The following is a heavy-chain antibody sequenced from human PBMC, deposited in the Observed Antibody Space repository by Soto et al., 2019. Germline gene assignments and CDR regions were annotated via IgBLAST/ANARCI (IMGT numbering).Heavy chain of an antibody. CDR2: IYYSGST. CDR3: AREVLRGYCSGGSCYDWFDP. J-gene: IGHJ5*02. CDR1: GGSISSGGYY. Sequence: SETLSLTCTVSGGSISSGGYYWSWIRQHPGKGLEWIGYIYYSGSTYYNPSLKSRVTISVDTSKNQFSLKLSSVTAADTAVYYCAREVLRGYCSGGSCYDWFDPWGQGTLVTVSS. D-gene: IGHD2-15*01. V-gene: IGHV4-31*03.